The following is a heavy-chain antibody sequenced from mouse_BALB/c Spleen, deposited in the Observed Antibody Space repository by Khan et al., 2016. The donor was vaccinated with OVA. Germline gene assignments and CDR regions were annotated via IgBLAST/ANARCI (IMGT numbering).Heavy chain of an antibody. V-gene: IGHV5-6*01. CDR2: ISSDGDYT. J-gene: IGHJ3*01. D-gene: IGHD4-1*01. Sequence: EVQLQESGGGLVKSGGSLKLSCAASGFTFSPYSMSWVRQTPDKRLEWVATISSDGDYTYYPDSVKGRFNISRDNAKNTLYLQMSSLKSEDTAIYYCATHLTGSFAYWGQGTLVTVSA. CDR1: GFTFSPYS. CDR3: ATHLTGSFAY.